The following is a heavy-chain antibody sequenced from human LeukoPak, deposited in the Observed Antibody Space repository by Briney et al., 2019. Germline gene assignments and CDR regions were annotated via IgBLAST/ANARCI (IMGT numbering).Heavy chain of an antibody. V-gene: IGHV3-23*01. J-gene: IGHJ4*02. Sequence: GGSLRLSCAASGFTFSSYAMSWVRQAPGKGLEWVSIISGSGGTTYYADSVKGRFTISRDNAKNSLYLQMNSLRVEDTAVYYCARDLRTGLLPTSSFFDYWGQGTLVTVSS. CDR3: ARDLRTGLLPTSSFFDY. D-gene: IGHD1-26*01. CDR2: ISGSGGTT. CDR1: GFTFSSYA.